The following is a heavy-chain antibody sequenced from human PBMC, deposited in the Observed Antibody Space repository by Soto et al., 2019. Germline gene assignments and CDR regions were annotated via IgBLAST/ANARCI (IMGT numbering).Heavy chain of an antibody. Sequence: QVQLVESGGGVVQPGRSLRLSCAASGFTLSNYAMHWVRQAPGKGLEWVAVIWYDGSYEYYADSVKGRFTISRDSSKNTLYLQVNSLRADDTAMYYCARKGSGWTFDYWGQGTLVIVSS. CDR2: IWYDGSYE. V-gene: IGHV3-33*01. D-gene: IGHD6-19*01. J-gene: IGHJ4*02. CDR3: ARKGSGWTFDY. CDR1: GFTLSNYA.